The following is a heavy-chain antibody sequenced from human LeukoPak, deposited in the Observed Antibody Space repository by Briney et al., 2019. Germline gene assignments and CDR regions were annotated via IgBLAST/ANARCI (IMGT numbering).Heavy chain of an antibody. Sequence: SETLSLTCTVSGGSISSYYWSWIRQPPGKGLEGIGYIYYSGSTNYNPSLKSRVTISVDTSKNQFSLKLSSVTAADTAVYYCARLGYSYMLHPLFDYWGQGTLVTVSS. CDR2: IYYSGST. CDR3: ARLGYSYMLHPLFDY. D-gene: IGHD5-18*01. J-gene: IGHJ4*02. CDR1: GGSISSYY. V-gene: IGHV4-59*08.